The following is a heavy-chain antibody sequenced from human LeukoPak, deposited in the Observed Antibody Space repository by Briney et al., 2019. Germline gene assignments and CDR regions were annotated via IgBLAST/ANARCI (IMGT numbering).Heavy chain of an antibody. CDR2: ISYDGSNK. J-gene: IGHJ4*02. CDR1: GFTFSSYG. V-gene: IGHV3-30*03. D-gene: IGHD3-22*01. Sequence: EGSLRLSCAASGFTFSSYGMHWVRQAPGKGLEWVAVISYDGSNKYYADSVKGRFTISRDNAKNSLYLQMNSLRAEDTAVYYCAVEIPYYYDSSGYYPDYWGQGTLVTVSS. CDR3: AVEIPYYYDSSGYYPDY.